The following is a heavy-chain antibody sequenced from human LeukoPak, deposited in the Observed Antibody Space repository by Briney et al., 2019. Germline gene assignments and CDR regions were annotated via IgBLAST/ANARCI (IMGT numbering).Heavy chain of an antibody. J-gene: IGHJ4*02. Sequence: GGSLRLSCAASEFTFSSYVMTWVRQAPGKGLEWVSTIGGSGGSTYYADSVKGRFTISRDNSKNTLYLQMNGLRAEDTAVYYCAKGGHDFWSGYYYFDYWGQGTLVTVSS. CDR1: EFTFSSYV. CDR2: IGGSGGST. D-gene: IGHD3-3*01. CDR3: AKGGHDFWSGYYYFDY. V-gene: IGHV3-23*01.